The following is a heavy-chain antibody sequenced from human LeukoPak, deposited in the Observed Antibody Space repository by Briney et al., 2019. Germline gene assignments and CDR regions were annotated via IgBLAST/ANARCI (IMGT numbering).Heavy chain of an antibody. V-gene: IGHV3-23*01. D-gene: IGHD3-22*01. CDR1: GFTLSDYG. CDR3: AQGYSSGYYPY. J-gene: IGHJ4*02. CDR2: ISLDGDTE. Sequence: GALRLSRAVSGFTLSDYGLGWGPPGPGEGLEWVSAISLDGDTEYYADSVRGRFIISRDSSRNTLYLQINSLRPEDTALYYCAQGYSSGYYPYWGQGTLVTVSS.